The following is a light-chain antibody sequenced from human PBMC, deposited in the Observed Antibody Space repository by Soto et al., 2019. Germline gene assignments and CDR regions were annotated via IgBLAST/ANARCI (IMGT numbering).Light chain of an antibody. CDR1: QSVSSSD. Sequence: EIVLTQSPGTLSLSPGDRATLSCRASQSVSSSDLAWYQQKPGQAPRLLIYAASSRATGIPDRFSGSGSGTDFTLTISSLQAEDFATYYCQQTRSYPSTFGGGTKVDIK. V-gene: IGKV3-20*01. CDR2: AAS. J-gene: IGKJ4*01. CDR3: QQTRSYPST.